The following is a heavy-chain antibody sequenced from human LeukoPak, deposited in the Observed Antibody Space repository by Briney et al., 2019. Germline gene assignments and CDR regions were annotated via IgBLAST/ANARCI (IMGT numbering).Heavy chain of an antibody. Sequence: GASVKVSCKASGYTFTSYGISWVRQAPGQGLEWMGWISAYNGNTNYAQKLQGRVTMTTDTSTSTAYMELRSLRSDDTAVYYCARELKNMMAESDAFDIWGQGTMVTVSS. CDR2: ISAYNGNT. J-gene: IGHJ3*02. D-gene: IGHD2/OR15-2a*01. CDR3: ARELKNMMAESDAFDI. V-gene: IGHV1-18*01. CDR1: GYTFTSYG.